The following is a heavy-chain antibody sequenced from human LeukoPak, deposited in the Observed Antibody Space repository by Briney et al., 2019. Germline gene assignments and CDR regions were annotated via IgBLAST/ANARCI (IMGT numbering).Heavy chain of an antibody. D-gene: IGHD1-1*01. V-gene: IGHV3-53*01. CDR1: GFTVSSNS. CDR2: IYSDNT. CDR3: ARVCDDNDHAFDI. J-gene: IGHJ3*02. Sequence: PGGSLRLSCTVSGFTVSSNSMSWVRQAPGKGLEWVSFIYSDNTHYSDSVKDRFTISRDNAKNSLYLQMNSLRAEDTALFYCARVCDDNDHAFDIWGQGTMVTVSS.